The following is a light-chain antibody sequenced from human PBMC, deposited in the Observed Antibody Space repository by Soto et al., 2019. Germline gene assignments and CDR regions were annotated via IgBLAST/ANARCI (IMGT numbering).Light chain of an antibody. CDR2: GAS. J-gene: IGKJ1*01. Sequence: EVVMTQSPATLSVSPGERATLSCRASETVATNLAWYQQKPCQAPRLIISGASTRAAGISDRFRGSVSGTEFTPTISSLRSEDSAIYYCQQYFEWPPMTFGQGTKVDIK. CDR1: ETVATN. V-gene: IGKV3-15*01. CDR3: QQYFEWPPMT.